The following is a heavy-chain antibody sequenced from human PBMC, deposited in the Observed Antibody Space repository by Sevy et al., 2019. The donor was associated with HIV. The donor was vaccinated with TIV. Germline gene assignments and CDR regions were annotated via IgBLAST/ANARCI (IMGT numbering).Heavy chain of an antibody. CDR3: ARVDYYDSSGPIDY. D-gene: IGHD3-22*01. CDR2: ISYDGSDE. CDR1: GLTFSSYV. J-gene: IGHJ4*02. Sequence: GGSLRLSCAASGLTFSSYVMHWVRQAPGKGLDWVAVISYDGSDEYYADSVRGRFTISRDNSKNTLHLQMNSLRADDTAVYYCARVDYYDSSGPIDYWGQGTLVTVSS. V-gene: IGHV3-30*03.